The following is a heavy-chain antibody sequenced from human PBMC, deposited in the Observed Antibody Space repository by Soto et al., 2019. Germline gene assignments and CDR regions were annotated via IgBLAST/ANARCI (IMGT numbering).Heavy chain of an antibody. CDR1: GGSISSGGYY. D-gene: IGHD3-9*01. V-gene: IGHV4-31*03. Sequence: PSETLSLTCTVSGGSISSGGYYWSWIRQHPGKGLEWIGYIYYSGSTYYNTSLKSRVTISVDTSRNQFSLMVNSVTAADTAVYYCASGYYDILTGRDTKYYIDYWGQGALVTVSS. J-gene: IGHJ4*02. CDR2: IYYSGST. CDR3: ASGYYDILTGRDTKYYIDY.